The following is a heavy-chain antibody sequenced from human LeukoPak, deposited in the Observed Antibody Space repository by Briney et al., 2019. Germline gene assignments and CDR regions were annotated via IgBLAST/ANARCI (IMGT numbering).Heavy chain of an antibody. D-gene: IGHD5-18*01. CDR2: IYWNYDG. CDR1: GCILRTTGVG. CDR3: AHYVDTARGAYCFGS. V-gene: IGHV2-5*01. Sequence: SGPTLVNPTQTLTITCNFSGCILRTTGVGVGWIRQPYGKALARLTSIYWNYDGRYNESLKSRLTITQESSKNRVVLTMTNTDPVDTGTYYCAHYVDTARGAYCFGSWGQGTLVTVSS. J-gene: IGHJ4*02.